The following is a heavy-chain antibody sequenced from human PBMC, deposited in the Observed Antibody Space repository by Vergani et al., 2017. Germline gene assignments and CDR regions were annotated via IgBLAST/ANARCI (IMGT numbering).Heavy chain of an antibody. D-gene: IGHD3-10*01. CDR3: ASDGKGITMVRGVPYYGMDV. J-gene: IGHJ6*02. CDR1: GYTFTSYY. Sequence: QVQLVQSGAEVKKPGASVKVSCKASGYTFTSYYMHWVRQAPGQGLEWMGIINPSGGSTSYAQKFQGRVTMTRDTSTSTVYMELSSLRSEDTAVYYCASDGKGITMVRGVPYYGMDVWGQGTTVTVSS. CDR2: INPSGGST. V-gene: IGHV1-46*03.